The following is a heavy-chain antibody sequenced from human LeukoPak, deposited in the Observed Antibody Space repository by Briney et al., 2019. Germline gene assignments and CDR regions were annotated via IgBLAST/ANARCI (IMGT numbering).Heavy chain of an antibody. D-gene: IGHD2-15*01. CDR2: ISGSGDST. J-gene: IGHJ4*02. V-gene: IGHV3-23*01. Sequence: PGGSLRLSCAASGFTFSTYGMNWVRQAPGKGLEWVSTISGSGDSTYYADSVKGRFTISRDSSRDTLYLQMNSLRAEDMAVYYCARGGVVVAATPADYWGQGTLVTVSS. CDR1: GFTFSTYG. CDR3: ARGGVVVAATPADY.